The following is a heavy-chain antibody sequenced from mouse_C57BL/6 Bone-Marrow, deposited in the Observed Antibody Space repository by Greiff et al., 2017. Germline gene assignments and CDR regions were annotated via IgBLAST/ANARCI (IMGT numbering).Heavy chain of an antibody. D-gene: IGHD2-4*01. V-gene: IGHV1-74*01. J-gene: IGHJ1*03. CDR3: ATNRGIYYDYDRDWYFDV. Sequence: QVQLQQPGAELVKPGASVKVSCKASGYTFTSYWMHWVKQRPGQGLEWIGRIHPSDSDTNYNQKFKGKATLTVDKSSSTAYMQLSSLTSEDSAVYYCATNRGIYYDYDRDWYFDVWGTGTTVTVSS. CDR2: IHPSDSDT. CDR1: GYTFTSYW.